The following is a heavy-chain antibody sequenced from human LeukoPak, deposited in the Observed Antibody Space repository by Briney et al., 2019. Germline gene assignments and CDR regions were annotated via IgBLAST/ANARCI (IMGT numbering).Heavy chain of an antibody. J-gene: IGHJ5*02. CDR3: ARAPSSAWNPLHH. D-gene: IGHD6-19*01. V-gene: IGHV3-30*03. CDR2: ISYDGSNK. Sequence: HPGGSLRLSCAASGFTFSSYGMHWVRQAPGKGLEWVAVISYDGSNKYYADSVKGRFTISRDDSKNTVFLQMNILTDEDTALYYCARAPSSAWNPLHHWGQGTLVTVSS. CDR1: GFTFSSYG.